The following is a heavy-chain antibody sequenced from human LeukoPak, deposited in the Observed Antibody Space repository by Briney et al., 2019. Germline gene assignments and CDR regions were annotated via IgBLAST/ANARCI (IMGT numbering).Heavy chain of an antibody. CDR1: GYSISSGYY. Sequence: SETLSLTCTVSGYSISSGYYWGWIRQPPGKGLEWIGSISHSGSTYYNPSLKSRVTISVDTSKNQFSLKLSSVTAADTAVYYCAGKSWGDILTSIDYWGQGTLVTVSS. CDR3: AGKSWGDILTSIDY. D-gene: IGHD3-9*01. V-gene: IGHV4-38-2*02. J-gene: IGHJ4*02. CDR2: ISHSGST.